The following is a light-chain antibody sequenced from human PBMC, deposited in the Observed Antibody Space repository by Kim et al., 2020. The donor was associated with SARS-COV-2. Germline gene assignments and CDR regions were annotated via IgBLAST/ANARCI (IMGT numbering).Light chain of an antibody. J-gene: IGKJ1*01. V-gene: IGKV1-27*01. CDR2: AAS. CDR3: QNYNSAPRT. CDR1: RDISNY. Sequence: ASLGDRVTITCRASRDISNYLAWYQQKPGKIPKLLVYAASALQSGVPSRFSGSGSGTDFALTISSLQPDDVATYYCQNYNSAPRTFGQGTKVDIK.